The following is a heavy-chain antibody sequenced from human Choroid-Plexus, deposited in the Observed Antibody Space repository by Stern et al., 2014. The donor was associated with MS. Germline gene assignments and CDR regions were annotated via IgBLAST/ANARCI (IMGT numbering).Heavy chain of an antibody. V-gene: IGHV3-72*01. Sequence: EVQLEESGGGLVQPGGSLRLSCVASGFTLSDHYMDWVRQAPGKGLEWVGRIRNKANSYTTQYAASVKGRFVIPRDDSKNSLYLQMNSLKSEDTAVYYCVRVSGSSGSDFWGQGTLVSVSS. D-gene: IGHD6-19*01. J-gene: IGHJ4*02. CDR2: IRNKANSYTT. CDR3: VRVSGSSGSDF. CDR1: GFTLSDHY.